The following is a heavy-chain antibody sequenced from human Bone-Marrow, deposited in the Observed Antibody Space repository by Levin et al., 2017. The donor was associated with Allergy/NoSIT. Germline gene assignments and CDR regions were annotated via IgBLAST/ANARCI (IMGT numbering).Heavy chain of an antibody. CDR2: ISWNSGSI. CDR3: AKEQTSYSSGINYFDY. CDR1: GFTFDDYA. Sequence: PGGSLRLSCAASGFTFDDYAMHWVRQAPGKGLEWVSGISWNSGSIGYADSVKGRFTISRDNAKNSLYLQMNSLRAEDTALYYCAKEQTSYSSGINYFDYWGQGTLVTVSS. V-gene: IGHV3-9*01. D-gene: IGHD6-19*01. J-gene: IGHJ4*02.